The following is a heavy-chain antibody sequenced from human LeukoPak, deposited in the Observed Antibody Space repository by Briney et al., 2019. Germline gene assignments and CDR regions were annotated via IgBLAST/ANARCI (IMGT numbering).Heavy chain of an antibody. CDR2: ISYDGSNK. J-gene: IGHJ4*02. V-gene: IGHV3-30-3*01. CDR3: ARDGGSYYFDY. D-gene: IGHD2-15*01. Sequence: GGSLRLSCAASGFTFSSYVMHWVHQAPGKGLEWVAVISYDGSNKYYADSVKGRFTISRDNSKNTLYVQLNSLRDEDTAVYYCARDGGSYYFDYWGQGTLATVSS. CDR1: GFTFSSYV.